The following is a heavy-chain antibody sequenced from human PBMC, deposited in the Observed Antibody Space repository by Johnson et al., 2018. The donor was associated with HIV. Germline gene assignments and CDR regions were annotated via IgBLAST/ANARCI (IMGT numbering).Heavy chain of an antibody. CDR3: ARDRGYWDAFDI. CDR1: GFTFSSYG. CDR2: ISSSGGTI. D-gene: IGHD3-22*01. Sequence: VQLVESGGGVVQPGRSLRLSCAASGFTFSSYGMHWVRQAPGKGLEWVSYISSSGGTIYYADSVKGRFSISRDNAKNSLYLQMNSLSAEDTAVYYCARDRGYWDAFDIWGQGTMVIVSS. V-gene: IGHV3-48*04. J-gene: IGHJ3*02.